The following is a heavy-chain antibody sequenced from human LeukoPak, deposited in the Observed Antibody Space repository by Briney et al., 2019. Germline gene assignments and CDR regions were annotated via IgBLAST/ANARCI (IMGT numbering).Heavy chain of an antibody. V-gene: IGHV3-11*01. Sequence: GGSLRLSCAASTSDFNYYYMNWIRQAPGKGLEWLSYISDNGKTIFYADSVRGRFTISRDNSKNTLYLQMNSLRAEDTAVYYCASGAAASFDYWGQGTLVTVSS. CDR3: ASGAAASFDY. J-gene: IGHJ4*02. CDR2: ISDNGKTI. D-gene: IGHD6-13*01. CDR1: TSDFNYYY.